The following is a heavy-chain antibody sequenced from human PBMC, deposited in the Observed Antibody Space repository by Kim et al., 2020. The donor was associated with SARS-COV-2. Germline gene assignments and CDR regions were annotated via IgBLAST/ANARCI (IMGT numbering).Heavy chain of an antibody. J-gene: IGHJ4*02. V-gene: IGHV3-30-3*01. CDR1: GFTFSHYA. Sequence: GGSLRLSCAASGFTFSHYAMHWVRQAPGKGLEWVAVISYGGNEKNYADSVKGRFTISRDNSKNTLYLEMNSLRAEDAALYYCVRDGIHWGYRNFFDHWGQGALVTVSS. CDR3: VRDGIHWGYRNFFDH. CDR2: ISYGGNEK. D-gene: IGHD5-18*01.